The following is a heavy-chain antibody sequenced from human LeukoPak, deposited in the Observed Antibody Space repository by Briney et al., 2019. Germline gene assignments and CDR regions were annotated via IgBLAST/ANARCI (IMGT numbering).Heavy chain of an antibody. J-gene: IGHJ4*02. CDR3: ARGWDYDSGGRPTAYVY. V-gene: IGHV1-69*01. CDR2: IIPIFGTA. CDR1: GGTFINYA. D-gene: IGHD3-22*01. Sequence: SVNVSFKASGGTFINYAINWVRQAPGQGLEWMGGIIPIFGTANYAQKFQGRVTITADESTSTVYMELNSLKSEDTAVYYCARGWDYDSGGRPTAYVYWGQGTLVTVSS.